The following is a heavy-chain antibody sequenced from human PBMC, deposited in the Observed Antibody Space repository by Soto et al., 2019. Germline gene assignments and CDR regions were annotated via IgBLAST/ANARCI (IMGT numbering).Heavy chain of an antibody. CDR2: ISGRGDTT. Sequence: EVQLLESGGGLVQPGGSLRLSCAASGFMFGAYAMTWVRQAPGKRLEWVSGISGRGDTTYYADSVKGRFTIFRDNSKNTLSLQMDSLRGDDTAVYYCAKPMWGATRWYFDLWGRGTRVTVSS. CDR1: GFMFGAYA. CDR3: AKPMWGATRWYFDL. D-gene: IGHD1-26*01. J-gene: IGHJ2*01. V-gene: IGHV3-23*01.